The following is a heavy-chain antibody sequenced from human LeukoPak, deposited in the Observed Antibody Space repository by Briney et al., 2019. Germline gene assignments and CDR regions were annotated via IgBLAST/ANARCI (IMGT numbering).Heavy chain of an antibody. J-gene: IGHJ5*02. Sequence: GGSLRLSCAASGFTFSSYGMHWVRQAPGKGLEWVAVIWYDGSNKYYADSVKGRFTISRDNSKNTLYLQMNSLRAEDTAVYYCARAKRQYNWFDPLGQGTLVTVSS. CDR1: GFTFSSYG. V-gene: IGHV3-33*01. CDR2: IWYDGSNK. CDR3: ARAKRQYNWFDP.